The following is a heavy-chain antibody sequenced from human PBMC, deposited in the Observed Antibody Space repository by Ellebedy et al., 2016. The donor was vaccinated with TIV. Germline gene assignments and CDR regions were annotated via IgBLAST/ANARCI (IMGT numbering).Heavy chain of an antibody. V-gene: IGHV3-9*01. CDR1: GFTFDDYG. Sequence: SLKISCAASGFTFDDYGMHWVRQAPGKGLEWVAGISWNRDHIAYADSVKGLFTISRDNAKNSLYLQMNGLRPEDTALYYCAKDEIRTLLSMDAWGQGTTVTVSS. CDR3: AKDEIRTLLSMDA. J-gene: IGHJ6*02. D-gene: IGHD2-15*01. CDR2: ISWNRDHI.